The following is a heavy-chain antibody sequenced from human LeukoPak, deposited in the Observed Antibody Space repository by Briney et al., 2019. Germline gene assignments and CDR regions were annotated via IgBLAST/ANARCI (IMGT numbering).Heavy chain of an antibody. CDR1: GGTFSSYA. CDR3: ARDASTGYSSGWSFDY. V-gene: IGHV1-46*01. CDR2: INPSGGST. D-gene: IGHD6-19*01. J-gene: IGHJ4*02. Sequence: ASVEVSCKASGGTFSSYAISWVRQAPGQGLEWMGIINPSGGSTSYAQKFQGRVTMTRDTSTSTVYMELSSLRSEDTAVYYCARDASTGYSSGWSFDYWGQGTLVTVSS.